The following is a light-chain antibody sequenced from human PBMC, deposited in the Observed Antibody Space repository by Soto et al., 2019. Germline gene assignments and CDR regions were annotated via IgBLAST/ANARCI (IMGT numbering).Light chain of an antibody. CDR3: CLYAGSSNV. CDR2: ESS. Sequence: QSVLTQPASVSGSPGQSITISCTGTSSDVGSYNLVSWYQQHPGKAPKLMIYESSKRPSGVSNRFSGSKSGNTASLTISGLQADDEADYYCCLYAGSSNVFGGGTKVTVL. V-gene: IGLV2-23*01. CDR1: SSDVGSYNL. J-gene: IGLJ2*01.